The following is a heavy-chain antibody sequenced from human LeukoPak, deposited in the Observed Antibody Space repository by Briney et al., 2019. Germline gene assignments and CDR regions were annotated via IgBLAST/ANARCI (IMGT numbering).Heavy chain of an antibody. CDR1: GGSISSYY. J-gene: IGHJ6*03. V-gene: IGHV4-4*07. D-gene: IGHD4-11*01. CDR3: ARASVTYYYYYYMDV. CDR2: IYTSGST. Sequence: SETLSLTCTVSGGSISSYYWSWIRQPAGKGLEWIGRIYTSGSTNYNPSLKSRVTMSVDTSKNQFSPKLSSVTAADTAVYYCARASVTYYYYYYMDVWGKGTTVTVSS.